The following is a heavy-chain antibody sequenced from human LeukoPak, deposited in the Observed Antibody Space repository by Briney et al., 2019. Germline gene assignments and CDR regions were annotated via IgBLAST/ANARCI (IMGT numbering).Heavy chain of an antibody. CDR1: GYTFTSYG. V-gene: IGHV1-18*01. J-gene: IGHJ3*02. CDR2: ISAYNGNT. CDR3: ARDRRYCSSTSCYKITDAFDI. D-gene: IGHD2-2*02. Sequence: GASVKVSCKASGYTFTSYGISWVRQAPGQGLEWMGWISAYNGNTNYAQKLQGRVTMTTDTSTSTAYMELRSLRSDDTAVYYCARDRRYCSSTSCYKITDAFDIWGQGTMATVSS.